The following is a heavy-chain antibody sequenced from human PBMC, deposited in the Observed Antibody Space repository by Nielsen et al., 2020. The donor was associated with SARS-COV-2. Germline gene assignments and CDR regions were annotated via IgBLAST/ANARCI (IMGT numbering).Heavy chain of an antibody. CDR2: ISWNSGSI. V-gene: IGHV3-9*01. Sequence: GESLKISCAASGFTFDDYAMHWVRQAPGKGLEWVSGISWNSGSIGYADSVKGRFTISRDNAKNSLYLQMNSLRAEDTALYYCAKAPDAWGDNAFDIWGQGTMVTVSS. J-gene: IGHJ3*02. D-gene: IGHD2-21*01. CDR3: AKAPDAWGDNAFDI. CDR1: GFTFDDYA.